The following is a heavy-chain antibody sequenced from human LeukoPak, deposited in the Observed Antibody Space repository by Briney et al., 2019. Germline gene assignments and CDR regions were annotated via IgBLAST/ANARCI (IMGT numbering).Heavy chain of an antibody. CDR3: ARESPRYCSGGSCYPNWFDP. CDR1: GGSISSGGYY. Sequence: SQTLSLTCTVSGGSISSGGYYWSRIRQHPGKGLEWIGYIYYSGSTYYNPSLKSRVTISVDTSKNQFSLKLSSVTAADTAVYYCARESPRYCSGGSCYPNWFDPWGQGTLVTVSS. J-gene: IGHJ5*02. V-gene: IGHV4-31*03. D-gene: IGHD2-15*01. CDR2: IYYSGST.